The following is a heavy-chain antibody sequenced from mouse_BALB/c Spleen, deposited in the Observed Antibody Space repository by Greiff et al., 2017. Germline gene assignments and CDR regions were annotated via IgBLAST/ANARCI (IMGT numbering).Heavy chain of an antibody. V-gene: IGHV5-6-5*01. CDR1: GFTFSSYA. D-gene: IGHD2-1*01. CDR2: ISSGGST. CDR3: ARLYGNYVDYAMDY. Sequence: EVMLVESGGGLVKPGGSLKLSCAASGFTFSSYAMSWVRQTPEKRLEWVASISSGGSTYYPDSVKGLFTISRDNARNILYLQMSSLRSEDTAMYYCARLYGNYVDYAMDYWGQGTSVTVSS. J-gene: IGHJ4*01.